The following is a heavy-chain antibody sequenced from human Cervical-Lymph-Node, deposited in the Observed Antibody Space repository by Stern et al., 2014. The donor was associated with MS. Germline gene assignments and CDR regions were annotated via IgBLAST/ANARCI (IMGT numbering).Heavy chain of an antibody. CDR3: ASAYSSSHYYFDY. Sequence: QVQLVQSGGGVVQPGASLRLTCAASGFTFSRYAMHWVRQAPGQGLEWVGLIWYDGSNPYYADSVTGRFTISRDNFKNTLYLQMNSLRAEDAAVYYCASAYSSSHYYFDYWGQGTLVTVSS. CDR2: IWYDGSNP. CDR1: GFTFSRYA. D-gene: IGHD6-13*01. V-gene: IGHV3-33*01. J-gene: IGHJ4*02.